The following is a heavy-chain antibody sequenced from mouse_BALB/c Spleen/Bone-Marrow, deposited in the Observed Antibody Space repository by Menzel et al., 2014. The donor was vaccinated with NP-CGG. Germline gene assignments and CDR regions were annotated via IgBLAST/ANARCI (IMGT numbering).Heavy chain of an antibody. CDR3: ARHHYGRAWFTY. CDR1: DFEFPSHD. J-gene: IGHJ3*01. Sequence: EVKVEESGGGLVQPGESLKLSCESNDFEFPSHDMSWVRKTPEKRLELVAAFNSDGGSTYYPDTMEGRFIISRDNTKKTLYLQMSSLRSEDTALYYCARHHYGRAWFTYWGQGTLVTVSA. CDR2: FNSDGGST. V-gene: IGHV5-2*03. D-gene: IGHD1-1*01.